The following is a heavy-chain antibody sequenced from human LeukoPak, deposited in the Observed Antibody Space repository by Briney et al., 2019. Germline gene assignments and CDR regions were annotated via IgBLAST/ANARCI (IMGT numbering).Heavy chain of an antibody. Sequence: GGSLRLSCVASGFTFITSSMHWVRQAPGKGLEWVAVTTYDGRSENYAESVKGRFSISRDNSNNTVYLQMSSLRPQDTAVYYCAKHYDYWSGYIRGFDSWGQGTLVTVSS. CDR2: TTYDGRSE. CDR3: AKHYDYWSGYIRGFDS. J-gene: IGHJ5*01. D-gene: IGHD3-3*01. V-gene: IGHV3-30*18. CDR1: GFTFITSS.